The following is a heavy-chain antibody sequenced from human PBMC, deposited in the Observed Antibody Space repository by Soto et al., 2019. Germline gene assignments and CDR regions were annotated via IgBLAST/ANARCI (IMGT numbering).Heavy chain of an antibody. V-gene: IGHV3-23*01. CDR1: GFTFSSYA. Sequence: GGSLRLSCAASGFTFSSYAMSWVRQAPGKGLEWVSAISGSGGSTYYADSVKGRFTISRDNSKNTLYLQMNSLRAEDTAVYYCAKVTVVVPAAIGVRYFDYWGQGTLVTVSS. CDR2: ISGSGGST. D-gene: IGHD2-2*01. J-gene: IGHJ4*02. CDR3: AKVTVVVPAAIGVRYFDY.